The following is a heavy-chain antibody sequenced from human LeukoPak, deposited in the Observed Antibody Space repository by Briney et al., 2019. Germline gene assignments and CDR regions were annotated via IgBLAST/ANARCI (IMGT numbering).Heavy chain of an antibody. Sequence: GASVKVSCKPSGGTFCPYSITWVRQTPGQRLECMGVFNPNFGSANYAQKFQGRVTITTDETTSTAYMELSGLTSDDTAVYYCALVRDLTFDYWGQGTLVTVSS. V-gene: IGHV1-69*05. CDR1: GGTFCPYS. J-gene: IGHJ4*02. D-gene: IGHD6-6*01. CDR2: FNPNFGSA. CDR3: ALVRDLTFDY.